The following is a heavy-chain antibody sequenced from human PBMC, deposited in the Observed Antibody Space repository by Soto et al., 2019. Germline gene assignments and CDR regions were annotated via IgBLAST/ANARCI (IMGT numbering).Heavy chain of an antibody. D-gene: IGHD3-9*01. V-gene: IGHV1-2*02. CDR3: ARPPGYVTDWYYFDT. J-gene: IGHJ4*02. CDR2: LSPTTGGT. CDR1: GNTLTSFY. Sequence: ASVKVSCKTSGNTLTSFYIHWVRQAPGQGLEWVGRLSPTTGGTNYAQHFQGRVTVTWDMSTFTAYMEPSSLIYEDTAVYYCARPPGYVTDWYYFDTWGQGTQVTVSS.